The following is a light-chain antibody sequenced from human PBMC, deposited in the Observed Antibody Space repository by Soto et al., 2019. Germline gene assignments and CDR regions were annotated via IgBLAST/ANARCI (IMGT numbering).Light chain of an antibody. V-gene: IGLV2-14*01. CDR3: SSYTISRTYV. J-gene: IGLJ1*01. CDR1: SRDVGGSNY. CDR2: EVN. Sequence: QSALIQPASVSGSPGQSITISCTGTSRDVGGSNYVSWYQHHPHRAPKLLIYEVNYRPSGVSSRFSGSKSGNTASLTISGLQAEDEADYYCSSYTISRTYVFGTGTKLTVL.